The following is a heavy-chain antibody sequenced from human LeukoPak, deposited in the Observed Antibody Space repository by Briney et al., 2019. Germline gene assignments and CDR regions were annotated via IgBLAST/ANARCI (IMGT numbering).Heavy chain of an antibody. CDR2: INPNSGGT. CDR1: GYTFTGYY. J-gene: IGHJ4*02. Sequence: ASVKVSCKASGYTFTGYYMHWVRQAPGQGLEWMGWINPNSGGTNYAQKFQGWVTMTRDTSISTAYMELSSLRSEDTAVYYCARDGKDYGSGSYDYWGQGTLVTVSS. CDR3: ARDGKDYGSGSYDY. V-gene: IGHV1-2*04. D-gene: IGHD3-10*01.